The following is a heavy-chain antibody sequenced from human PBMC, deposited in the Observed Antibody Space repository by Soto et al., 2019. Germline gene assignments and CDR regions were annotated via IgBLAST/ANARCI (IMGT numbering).Heavy chain of an antibody. Sequence: GGSLRLSCAASGFTFSSYGMHWVRQAPGKGLEWVAVIWYDGNNKYYADSVKGRFTISRDNSKNTLYLRMNSLRSEDTAVYYCARPQTSGGSNYYFNYVKDVWGQGTTAIV. D-gene: IGHD2-8*02. CDR1: GFTFSSYG. CDR2: IWYDGNNK. J-gene: IGHJ6*02. CDR3: ARPQTSGGSNYYFNYVKDV. V-gene: IGHV3-33*01.